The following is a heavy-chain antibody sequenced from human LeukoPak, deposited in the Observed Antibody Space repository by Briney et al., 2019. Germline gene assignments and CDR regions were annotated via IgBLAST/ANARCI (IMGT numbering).Heavy chain of an antibody. D-gene: IGHD6-19*01. J-gene: IGHJ4*02. CDR1: GFTFSSYA. Sequence: GGSLRLSCAASGFTFSSYAMSWVRQAPGKGLEWVSSISGSGGSTYYTDSVKGRFTISRDNSKDTLYLQMSSRRVEDTAVYYCAKSLANGWYVNEYWGQGTLVTVSS. V-gene: IGHV3-23*01. CDR3: AKSLANGWYVNEY. CDR2: ISGSGGST.